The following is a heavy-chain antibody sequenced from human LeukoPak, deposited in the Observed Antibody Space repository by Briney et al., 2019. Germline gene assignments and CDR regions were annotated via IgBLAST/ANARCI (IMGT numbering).Heavy chain of an antibody. CDR1: GFTFSSYS. CDR2: ISSSSSYI. V-gene: IGHV3-21*01. Sequence: GGSLRLSCAASGFTFSSYSMNWVRQAPGKGLEWVSSISSSSSYIYYADSVKGRFTISGDNAKNSLYLQMNSLRAEDTAVYCCASSLGGVIVLYDYWGQGTLVTVSS. J-gene: IGHJ4*02. CDR3: ASSLGGVIVLYDY. D-gene: IGHD3-16*02.